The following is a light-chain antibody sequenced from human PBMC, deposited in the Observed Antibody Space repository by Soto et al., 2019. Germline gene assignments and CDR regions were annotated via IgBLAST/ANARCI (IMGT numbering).Light chain of an antibody. CDR2: EGS. CDR1: SSDIGSYNL. Sequence: QSALSQPASVSGSPGQSITISCTGTSSDIGSYNLVSWYRHHPGKAPKVMIYEGSKRPSGVSNRFSGSRSGNTASLTVSGLRADYEAVYDCSSFVGGDSFDVIFGGGTKLTVL. CDR3: SSFVGGDSFDVI. V-gene: IGLV2-14*02. J-gene: IGLJ2*01.